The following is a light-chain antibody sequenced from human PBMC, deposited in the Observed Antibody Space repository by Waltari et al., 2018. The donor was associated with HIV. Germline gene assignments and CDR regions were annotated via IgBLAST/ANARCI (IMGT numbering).Light chain of an antibody. J-gene: IGLJ1*01. CDR3: QVWDSSSDAYV. CDR2: YDS. Sequence: SYVLAQPPSVSVAPGKTARITCGGNNIGSKSVHWYQQKPGQAPVVVIYYDSDRPSGIPERCSGSNSGNTATLTISRVEAGDEADYDCQVWDSSSDAYVFGTGTKVTVL. CDR1: NIGSKS. V-gene: IGLV3-21*04.